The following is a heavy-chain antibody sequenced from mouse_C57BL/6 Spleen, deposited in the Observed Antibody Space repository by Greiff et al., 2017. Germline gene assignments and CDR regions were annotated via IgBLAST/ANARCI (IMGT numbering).Heavy chain of an antibody. CDR2: ISDGGSYT. D-gene: IGHD3-1*01. V-gene: IGHV5-4*03. J-gene: IGHJ2*01. Sequence: EVKLVESGGGLVKPGGSLKLSCAASGFTFSSYAMSWVRQTPEKRLEWVATISDGGSYTYYPDNVKGRFTISRDNAKNNLYLQMSHLKSEDTAMYYCARRGAFDYWGQGTTLTVSS. CDR3: ARRGAFDY. CDR1: GFTFSSYA.